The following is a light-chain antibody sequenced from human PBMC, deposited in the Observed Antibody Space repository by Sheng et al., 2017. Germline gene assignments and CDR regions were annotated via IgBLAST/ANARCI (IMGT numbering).Light chain of an antibody. CDR2: GAS. Sequence: EIVLTQSPGTLSLSPGERATLSCRASQSVSAGYLAWYQQKPGLAPRLLIYGASSRASGIPDRFSGSGSGTDFTLTISRLEPEDFAVYYCQQYGGSPLITFGQGTRLEIK. CDR1: QSVSAGY. CDR3: QQYGGSPLIT. V-gene: IGKV3-20*01. J-gene: IGKJ5*01.